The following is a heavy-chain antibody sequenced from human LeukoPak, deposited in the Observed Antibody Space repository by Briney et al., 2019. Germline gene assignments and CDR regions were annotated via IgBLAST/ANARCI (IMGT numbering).Heavy chain of an antibody. CDR3: ARDRRPDYFDY. CDR1: GFTFSSYA. Sequence: GGSLRLSCAASGFTFSSYAMSWVRQAPGEGLEWVSAISGSGGSTYYADSVKGRFTISRDNSKNTLYLQMNSLRAEDTAVYYCARDRRPDYFDYWGQGTLVTVSS. CDR2: ISGSGGST. V-gene: IGHV3-23*01. J-gene: IGHJ4*02. D-gene: IGHD1-14*01.